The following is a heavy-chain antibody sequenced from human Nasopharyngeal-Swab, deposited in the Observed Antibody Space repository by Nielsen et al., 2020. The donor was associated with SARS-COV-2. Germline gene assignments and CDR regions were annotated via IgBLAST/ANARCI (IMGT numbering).Heavy chain of an antibody. CDR3: ARPQWELLTFDY. J-gene: IGHJ4*02. Sequence: WIRQPPGKGLEWIGSIYYSGSTYYNPSLMSRVTISVDTSKNQFSLKLSSVTAADTAVYYCARPQWELLTFDYWGQGTLVTVSS. V-gene: IGHV4-39*01. D-gene: IGHD1-26*01. CDR2: IYYSGST.